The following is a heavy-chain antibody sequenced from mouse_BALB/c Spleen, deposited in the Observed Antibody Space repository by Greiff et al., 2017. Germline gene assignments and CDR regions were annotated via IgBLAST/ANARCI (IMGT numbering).Heavy chain of an antibody. V-gene: IGHV1-18*01. Sequence: VQLQQSGPELVKPGASVKIPCKASGYTFTDYNMDWVKQSHGKSLEWIGDINPNNGGTIYNQKFKGKATLTVDKSSSTAYMELRSLTSEDTAVYYCARSGLRMDYWGQGTSVTVSS. CDR2: INPNNGGT. D-gene: IGHD2-2*01. CDR3: ARSGLRMDY. J-gene: IGHJ4*01. CDR1: GYTFTDYN.